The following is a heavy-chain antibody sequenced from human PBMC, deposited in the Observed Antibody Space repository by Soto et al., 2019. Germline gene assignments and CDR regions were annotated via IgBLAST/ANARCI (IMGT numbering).Heavy chain of an antibody. CDR2: IYYSGST. D-gene: IGHD1-1*01. CDR1: GGSISSYY. J-gene: IGHJ5*02. Sequence: PSETLSLTCTVSGGSISSYYWSWIRQPPGKGLEWIGYIYYSGSTNYNPSLKSRVTISVDTSKNQFSLKLSSVTAADTAVYYCARGFAIRRGSNWFDPWGQGTLVTVSS. CDR3: ARGFAIRRGSNWFDP. V-gene: IGHV4-59*01.